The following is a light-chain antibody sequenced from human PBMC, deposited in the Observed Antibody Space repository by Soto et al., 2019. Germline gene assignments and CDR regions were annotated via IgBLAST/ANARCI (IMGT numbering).Light chain of an antibody. CDR1: QSVSSY. Sequence: EIVMTQSPVTLSVSPGERATLSCRASQSVSSYLAWYQQKPGQAPRLLIYGASSRATGIPDRFSGSGSGTDFTLTISRLEPEDFAVYYCQQYGSSPITFGQGTRLEIK. CDR3: QQYGSSPIT. J-gene: IGKJ5*01. CDR2: GAS. V-gene: IGKV3-20*01.